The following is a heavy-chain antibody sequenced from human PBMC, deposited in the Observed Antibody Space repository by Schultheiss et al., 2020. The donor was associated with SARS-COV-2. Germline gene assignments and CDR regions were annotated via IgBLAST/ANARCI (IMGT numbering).Heavy chain of an antibody. Sequence: SQTLSLTCTVSGGSISSYYWGWIRQPPGKGLEWIGEINHSGSTYYNPSLKSRVTISVDTSKNQFSLKLSSVTAADTAVYYCARDSADGLDYWGQGTLVTVSS. CDR2: INHSGST. J-gene: IGHJ4*02. CDR3: ARDSADGLDY. CDR1: GGSISSYY. V-gene: IGHV4-59*12. D-gene: IGHD2-8*01.